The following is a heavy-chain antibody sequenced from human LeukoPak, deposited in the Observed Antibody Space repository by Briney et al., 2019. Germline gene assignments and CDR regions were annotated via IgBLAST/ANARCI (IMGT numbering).Heavy chain of an antibody. D-gene: IGHD5-18*01. CDR2: ISYDGSNK. Sequence: GGSLRLSCAASGFTFSSYGMHWVRQAPGKGLEWVAVISYDGSNKYYADSVKGRFTISRDNSKNTLYLQMNSLRAEDTAVYYCAKDIAQGYTFGSIEQDYWGQGTLVTVSS. CDR3: AKDIAQGYTFGSIEQDY. V-gene: IGHV3-30*18. CDR1: GFTFSSYG. J-gene: IGHJ4*02.